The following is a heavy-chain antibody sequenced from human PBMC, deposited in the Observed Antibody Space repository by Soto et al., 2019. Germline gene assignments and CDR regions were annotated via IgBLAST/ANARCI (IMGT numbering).Heavy chain of an antibody. J-gene: IGHJ6*03. CDR2: INHSGST. V-gene: IGHV4-34*01. Sequence: SETLSLTCAVYGGSFSGYYWSWIRQPPGKGLEWIGEINHSGSTNYNPSLKSRVTISVDTSKNQFSLKLSSVTAADTAVYYCATSSLPWYYMDVWGKGTTVTVSS. D-gene: IGHD1-26*01. CDR3: ATSSLPWYYMDV. CDR1: GGSFSGYY.